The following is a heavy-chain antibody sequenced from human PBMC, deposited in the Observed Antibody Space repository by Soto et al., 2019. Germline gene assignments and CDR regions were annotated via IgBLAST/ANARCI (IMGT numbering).Heavy chain of an antibody. CDR2: IYYSGST. CDR1: GGSISSGGYY. J-gene: IGHJ5*02. V-gene: IGHV4-31*03. CDR3: ARVTGPIDPLYNWFDP. Sequence: SETLSLTCTVSGGSISSGGYYWSWIRQHPGKGLEWIGYIYYSGSTYYNPSLKSRVTISVDTSKNQFSLKLSSVTAADTAVYYCARVTGPIDPLYNWFDPWGQGTLVTVSS.